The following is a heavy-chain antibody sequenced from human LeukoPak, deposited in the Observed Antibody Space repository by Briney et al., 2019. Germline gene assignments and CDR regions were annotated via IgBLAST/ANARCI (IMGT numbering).Heavy chain of an antibody. Sequence: GGSLRLSCAASGFTFSNYWMTWVRQAPGKGLEWVANIKQDGSERYYVDSVKGRFTISRDNAKNSLYLQMDSLRAEDTAVYYCARERGYSSLIYPFDYWGQGTLVTVSS. CDR2: IKQDGSER. D-gene: IGHD5-18*01. CDR3: ARERGYSSLIYPFDY. V-gene: IGHV3-7*01. CDR1: GFTFSNYW. J-gene: IGHJ4*02.